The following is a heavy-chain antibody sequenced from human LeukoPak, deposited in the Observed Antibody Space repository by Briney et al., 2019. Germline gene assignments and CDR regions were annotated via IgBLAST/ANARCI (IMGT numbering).Heavy chain of an antibody. D-gene: IGHD3-10*01. CDR2: IYYTGST. Sequence: SETLSLTCTVSDGSMSSYYWSWIRQPPEKGLEWIGFIYYTGSTTYNPSLKSRVTISVDTSTDHFSLKLTSVTAATRAGYYWARVKAVRFRGTLRGTYSDYWGQGTLVTVSS. V-gene: IGHV4-59*01. J-gene: IGHJ4*02. CDR1: DGSMSSYY. CDR3: ARVKAVRFRGTLRGTYSDY.